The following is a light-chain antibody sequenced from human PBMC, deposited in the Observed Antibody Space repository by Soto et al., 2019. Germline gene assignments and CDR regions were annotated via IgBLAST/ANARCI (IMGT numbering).Light chain of an antibody. Sequence: EIELTQSPGTLSLSPGERATLSCRTSQSISSRHLAWYQQRPGRAPRLIIYDSSKRATGIPERFSGSGSGTDFALTISRLEPEDFAVYYCQHYYISRTLGQGTKVDIK. V-gene: IGKV3-20*01. CDR1: QSISSRH. J-gene: IGKJ1*01. CDR3: QHYYISRT. CDR2: DSS.